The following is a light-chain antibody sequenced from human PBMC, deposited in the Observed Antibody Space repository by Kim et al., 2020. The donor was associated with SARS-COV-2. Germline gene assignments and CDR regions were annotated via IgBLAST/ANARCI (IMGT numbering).Light chain of an antibody. Sequence: SVALGQTARINCGGNNIGSKNVHWYQQKPGQAPVLVIYRDSNRPSGIPKRFSGSNSGNTATLTISRAQAGDEADYYCQVWDSSTAVFGGGTQLTVL. CDR2: RDS. V-gene: IGLV3-9*01. J-gene: IGLJ3*02. CDR1: NIGSKN. CDR3: QVWDSSTAV.